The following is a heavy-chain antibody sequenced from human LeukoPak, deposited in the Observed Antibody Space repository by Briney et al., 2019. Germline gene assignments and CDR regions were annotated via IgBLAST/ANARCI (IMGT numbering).Heavy chain of an antibody. CDR3: ARGRDGYNFLNRGEYYYFDY. V-gene: IGHV4-61*02. J-gene: IGHJ4*02. CDR1: GGSIGSGSYY. CDR2: IYTSGST. D-gene: IGHD5-24*01. Sequence: PSETLSLTCTVSGGSIGSGSYYWSWIRQPAGKGLEWIGRIYTSGSTNYNPSLKSRVTISVDTSKNQFSLKLSSVTAADTAVYYCARGRDGYNFLNRGEYYYFDYWGQGTLVTVSS.